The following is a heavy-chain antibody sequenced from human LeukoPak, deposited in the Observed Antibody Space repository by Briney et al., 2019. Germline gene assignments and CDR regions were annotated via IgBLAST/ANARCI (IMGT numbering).Heavy chain of an antibody. J-gene: IGHJ1*01. D-gene: IGHD6-19*01. CDR2: TDQDGSGK. Sequence: GGSLRLSCAASGVTLSPYSMAWVRQAPGKGLEWVAATDQDGSGKYYTESVKGRFTVSRDNAKNSAYLQLNGLRVDDTAVYYCVSGYTSGYWGQGTQVTVSS. CDR3: VSGYTSGY. V-gene: IGHV3-7*01. CDR1: GVTLSPYS.